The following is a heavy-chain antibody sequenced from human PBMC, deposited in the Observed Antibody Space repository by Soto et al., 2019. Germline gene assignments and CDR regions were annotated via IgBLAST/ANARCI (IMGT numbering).Heavy chain of an antibody. J-gene: IGHJ4*02. CDR3: VKDVDSSASYYGY. D-gene: IGHD3-22*01. V-gene: IGHV3-64D*06. Sequence: GKGLEYVSAISSTGGGTYYADSVKGRFTISRDNSKNTLYLQMSSLRTEDTAVYYCVKDVDSSASYYGYWGQGTLVTVSS. CDR2: ISSTGGGT.